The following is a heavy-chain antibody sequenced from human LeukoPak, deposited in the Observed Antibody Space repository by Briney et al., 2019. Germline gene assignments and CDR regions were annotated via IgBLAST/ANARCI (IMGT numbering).Heavy chain of an antibody. J-gene: IGHJ4*02. CDR3: TRQERRYIPPF. Sequence: PGVAVRLSCVSCGFIFSNYSIHGVRQTPGKGLEGVVFVSYDESWNPHSDSVKGRFTIARDDSKNTPYLQITRLRAEDMAVYYWTRQERRYIPPFWGGGTLVSVSS. CDR1: GFIFSNYS. D-gene: IGHD3-16*02. V-gene: IGHV3-30*01. CDR2: VSYDESWN.